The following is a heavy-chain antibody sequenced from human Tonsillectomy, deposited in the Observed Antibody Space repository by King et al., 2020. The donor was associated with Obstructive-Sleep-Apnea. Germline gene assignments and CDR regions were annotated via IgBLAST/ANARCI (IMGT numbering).Heavy chain of an antibody. CDR1: GFSLTTSAMC. CDR3: ARMAGYYYYYGMDV. D-gene: IGHD6-19*01. CDR2: IDWDDDK. J-gene: IGHJ6*02. V-gene: IGHV2-70*11. Sequence: PALVKPTQTLTLSCTFSGFSLTTSAMCVSWIRQPPGKALEWLARIDWDDDKYYSTSLKTRLTISKDTSKNQVVLTMTNMDPMDTATYFCARMAGYYYYYGMDVWGQGTTVTVSS.